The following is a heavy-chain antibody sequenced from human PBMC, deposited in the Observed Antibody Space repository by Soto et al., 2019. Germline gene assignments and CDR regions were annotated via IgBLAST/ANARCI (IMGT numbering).Heavy chain of an antibody. V-gene: IGHV3-33*01. D-gene: IGHD3-22*01. CDR1: GITFSSHG. CDR2: IWSDGSLQ. J-gene: IGHJ2*01. Sequence: QVQLVESGGDVVQPGRSLRLSCAASGITFSSHGMHWVRQAPGKGLEWVAVIWSDGSLQYYADSVKGRFTITRDNANNTLFLQMNSLRAEDTAVYYCARDGPYYYDSSGLNWYLDLCGRGTLVTVSS. CDR3: ARDGPYYYDSSGLNWYLDL.